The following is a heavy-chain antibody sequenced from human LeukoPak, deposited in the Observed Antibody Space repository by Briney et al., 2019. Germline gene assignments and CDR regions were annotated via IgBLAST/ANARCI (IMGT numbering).Heavy chain of an antibody. J-gene: IGHJ4*02. V-gene: IGHV3-23*01. CDR2: LSGSGAST. D-gene: IGHD2-15*01. CDR1: GFTFSSYA. CDR3: AKQKGYCSGGSCYYSDY. Sequence: GGSLTLSCAASGFTFSSYAMSWVRQAPGKGLEWVSTLSGSGASTSYADSVKGRFTISRDNSKNTLYLQMNGLRAEDTARYYCAKQKGYCSGGSCYYSDYWGQGTLVTVSS.